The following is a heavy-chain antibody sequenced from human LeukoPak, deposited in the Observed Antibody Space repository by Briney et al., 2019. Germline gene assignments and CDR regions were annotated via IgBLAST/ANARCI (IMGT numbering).Heavy chain of an antibody. CDR3: ARASVLLWFGELLSGWLDY. D-gene: IGHD3-10*01. J-gene: IGHJ4*02. CDR2: INPNSGGT. V-gene: IGHV1-2*02. CDR1: GYTFTGYY. Sequence: GASVKVSCKASGYTFTGYYMHWVRQAPGQGLEWMGWINPNSGGTNYAQKFQGRVTMTRDTSISTAYMELSRLRSDDTAVYYCARASVLLWFGELLSGWLDYWGQGTLVTVSS.